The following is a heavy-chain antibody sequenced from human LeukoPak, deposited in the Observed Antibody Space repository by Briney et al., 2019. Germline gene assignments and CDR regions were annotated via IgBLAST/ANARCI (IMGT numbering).Heavy chain of an antibody. V-gene: IGHV4-59*08. J-gene: IGHJ3*02. D-gene: IGHD1-1*01. Sequence: SETLSLTCTVSCGSISSYYWSWIRQPPGKGLEWIGYIYYSGSTNYNPSLKSRVTISVDTSKNQFSLKLSSVTAADTAVYYCARQGTTDAFDIWGQGTMVTVSS. CDR3: ARQGTTDAFDI. CDR1: CGSISSYY. CDR2: IYYSGST.